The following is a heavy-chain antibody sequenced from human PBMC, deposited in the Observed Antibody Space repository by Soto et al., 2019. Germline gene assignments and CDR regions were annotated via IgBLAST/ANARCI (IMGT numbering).Heavy chain of an antibody. Sequence: PSETLSLTCTVSGGSISSYYWSWIRQPPGKGLEWLGYIYYKGNTNYNPSLKSRVTISVDTSKNQFSLKLSSVIAADTAVYYCAKDRLYCSGGSCGFLNGAFDIWGQGTMVTVSS. V-gene: IGHV4-59*12. CDR2: IYYKGNT. CDR3: AKDRLYCSGGSCGFLNGAFDI. CDR1: GGSISSYY. J-gene: IGHJ3*02. D-gene: IGHD2-15*01.